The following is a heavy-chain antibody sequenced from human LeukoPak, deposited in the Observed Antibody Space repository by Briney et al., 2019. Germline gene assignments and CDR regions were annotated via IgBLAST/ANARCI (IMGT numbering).Heavy chain of an antibody. J-gene: IGHJ5*02. CDR1: GGSISSGGYS. CDR2: IYRSGST. Sequence: SQTLSLTCAVSGGSISSGGYSWSWIRQPPGKGLEWIGYIYRSGSTYYNPSLKSRVTISVDRSKNQFSLKLSSVTAADTAVYYCARGDYDILTGRLPGGNWFDPWGQGTLVTVSS. CDR3: ARGDYDILTGRLPGGNWFDP. D-gene: IGHD3-9*01. V-gene: IGHV4-30-2*01.